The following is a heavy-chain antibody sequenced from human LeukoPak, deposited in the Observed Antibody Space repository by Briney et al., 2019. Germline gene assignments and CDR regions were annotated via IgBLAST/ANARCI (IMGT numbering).Heavy chain of an antibody. D-gene: IGHD2-2*01. Sequence: GGSLRLSCAASGFTFSSYWMHWVRQAPGKGLVWVSRINSDGSSTSYADSVKGRFTISRDNAKNTLYLQMNSLRAEDTAVYYCARSLPPADPGLVYYYGMDVWGKGTTVTVSS. CDR1: GFTFSSYW. J-gene: IGHJ6*04. CDR3: ARSLPPADPGLVYYYGMDV. V-gene: IGHV3-74*01. CDR2: INSDGSST.